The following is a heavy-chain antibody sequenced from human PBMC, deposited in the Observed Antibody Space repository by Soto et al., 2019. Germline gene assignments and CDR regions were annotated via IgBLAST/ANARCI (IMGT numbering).Heavy chain of an antibody. CDR2: IYYRGNT. CDR3: ARGFGHTSSWYFDL. CDR1: GGSITSNNW. D-gene: IGHD6-13*01. Sequence: QVQLQESGPGLVKPAGTLSLTCAVSGGSITSNNWWSWVRQPPGKGLEWIGEIYYRGNTKYNPSLWGRVSMSVDKCQSQFSLWLPSVTAADKAVYYSARGFGHTSSWYFDLWGQGILITVSS. J-gene: IGHJ4*02. V-gene: IGHV4-4*02.